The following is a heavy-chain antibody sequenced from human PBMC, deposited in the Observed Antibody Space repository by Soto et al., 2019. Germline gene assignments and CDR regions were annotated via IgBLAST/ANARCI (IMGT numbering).Heavy chain of an antibody. D-gene: IGHD3-22*01. CDR3: ARGLSGYSYYFDY. CDR2: IIPIFGTA. Sequence: SLKVSCKASGGTFSSYAISWVRQAPGQGLEWMGGIIPIFGTANYAQKFQGRVTITADESTSTAYMELSSLRSEDTAVYYCARGLSGYSYYFDYWGQGTLVTVSS. CDR1: GGTFSSYA. J-gene: IGHJ4*02. V-gene: IGHV1-69*13.